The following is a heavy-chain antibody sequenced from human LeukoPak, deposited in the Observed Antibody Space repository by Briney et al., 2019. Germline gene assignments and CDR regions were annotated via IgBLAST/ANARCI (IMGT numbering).Heavy chain of an antibody. CDR3: AGVATGYCSGGSCSRGYYYYGMDV. Sequence: GGSLRLSCAASGFTFSNYWMHWVRQAPGKGLVWVSRVNRDGSTTTYADSVKGRFTISRDNARNTLYLQMNSLRAEDTAVYYCAGVATGYCSGGSCSRGYYYYGMDVWGQGTTVTVSS. V-gene: IGHV3-74*01. D-gene: IGHD2-15*01. CDR1: GFTFSNYW. J-gene: IGHJ6*02. CDR2: VNRDGSTT.